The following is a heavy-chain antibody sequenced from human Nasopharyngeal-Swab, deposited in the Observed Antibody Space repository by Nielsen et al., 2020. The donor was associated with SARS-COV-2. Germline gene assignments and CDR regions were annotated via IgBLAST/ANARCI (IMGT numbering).Heavy chain of an antibody. CDR3: AKLSTTVVTPAFDY. D-gene: IGHD4-23*01. CDR2: ISGSGGST. J-gene: IGHJ4*02. CDR1: GFTFSSYA. Sequence: GESLKISCAASGFTFSSYAMSWVRQAPGKGLEWVSAISGSGGSTYYADSVKGRFTICRDNSKNTLYLQMNSLRAEDTAVYYCAKLSTTVVTPAFDYWGQGTLVTVSS. V-gene: IGHV3-23*01.